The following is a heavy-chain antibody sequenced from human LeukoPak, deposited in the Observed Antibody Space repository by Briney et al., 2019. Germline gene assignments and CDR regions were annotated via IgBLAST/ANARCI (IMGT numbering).Heavy chain of an antibody. J-gene: IGHJ4*02. V-gene: IGHV3-30*04. CDR1: GFTFSSYA. D-gene: IGHD6-13*01. CDR3: ANLPSSSWAFDY. CDR2: ISYDGSNK. Sequence: GGSLRPSCAASGFTFSSYAMHWVRQAPGKGLEWVAVISYDGSNKYYADSVKGRFTISRDNSKNTLYLQMNSLRAEDTAVYYCANLPSSSWAFDYWGQGTLVTVSS.